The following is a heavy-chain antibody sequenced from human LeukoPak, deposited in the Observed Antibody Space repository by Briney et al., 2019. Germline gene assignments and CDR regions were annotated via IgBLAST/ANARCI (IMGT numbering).Heavy chain of an antibody. V-gene: IGHV3-64*01. Sequence: PGGSLRLSCAASGFTFSSYAMRWVRQAPGKRLEYVSAITNNGDSTYYANSVKGRFIISRDNSKNTLYLQMGSLRAEDMAVNYCARVGDKGAFDYWGQGTLVTVSS. CDR2: ITNNGDST. CDR3: ARVGDKGAFDY. CDR1: GFTFSSYA. D-gene: IGHD3-16*01. J-gene: IGHJ4*02.